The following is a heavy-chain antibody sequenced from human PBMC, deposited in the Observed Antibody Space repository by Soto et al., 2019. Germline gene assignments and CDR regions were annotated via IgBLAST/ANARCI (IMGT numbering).Heavy chain of an antibody. J-gene: IGHJ2*01. CDR1: GYSFTSYW. CDR3: ARLAVVTDGGNWYFDL. CDR2: IYPGDSDT. D-gene: IGHD6-19*01. Sequence: GESLKISCKGSGYSFTSYWIGWVRQMPGKGLEWMGIIYPGDSDTRYSPSFQGQVTISADKSISTAYLQWSSLKASDTAMYYCARLAVVTDGGNWYFDLWGRGTLVTVSS. V-gene: IGHV5-51*01.